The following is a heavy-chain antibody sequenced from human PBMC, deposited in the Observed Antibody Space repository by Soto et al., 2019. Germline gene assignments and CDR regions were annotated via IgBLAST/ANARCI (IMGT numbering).Heavy chain of an antibody. V-gene: IGHV1-3*01. Sequence: ASVEVSCKASGYTFASYARRWVRQAPGQRLEWMGWINAGNGNTKYSQKFQGRVTITRDTSASTAYMELSSLRSEDTAVYYCANALGLYYFDYWGQGTLVTVSS. D-gene: IGHD3-16*01. J-gene: IGHJ4*02. CDR2: INAGNGNT. CDR1: GYTFASYA. CDR3: ANALGLYYFDY.